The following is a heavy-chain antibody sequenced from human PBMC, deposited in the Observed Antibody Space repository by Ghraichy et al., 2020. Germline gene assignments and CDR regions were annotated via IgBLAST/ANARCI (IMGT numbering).Heavy chain of an antibody. Sequence: GESLNISCAASGFTFSSYWMSWVRQAPGKGLEWVANIKQDGSEKYYVDSVKGRFTISRDNAKNSLYLQMNSLRAEDPAGDYCARAVVPAAMPYKVGYFDYWGQGTLVTVSS. CDR1: GFTFSSYW. J-gene: IGHJ4*02. D-gene: IGHD2-2*01. CDR2: IKQDGSEK. CDR3: ARAVVPAAMPYKVGYFDY. V-gene: IGHV3-7*01.